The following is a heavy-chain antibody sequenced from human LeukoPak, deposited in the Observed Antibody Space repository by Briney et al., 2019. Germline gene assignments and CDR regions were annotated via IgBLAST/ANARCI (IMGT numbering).Heavy chain of an antibody. CDR3: ARVRLSPRDYYFDY. Sequence: ASVKVSCKASGSAFTNYAINWVRQAPGQGLEWMGRVIPILGVENYAQKFQGRVTITADKSTSTAYMELSSLRSEDTAVYYCARVRLSPRDYYFDYWGQGTLVTVSS. CDR2: VIPILGVE. J-gene: IGHJ4*02. CDR1: GSAFTNYA. V-gene: IGHV1-69*04. D-gene: IGHD1-1*01.